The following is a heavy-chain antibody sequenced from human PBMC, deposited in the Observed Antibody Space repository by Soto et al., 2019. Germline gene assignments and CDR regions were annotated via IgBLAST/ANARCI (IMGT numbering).Heavy chain of an antibody. Sequence: XPVKLGCKAAGSSFTSYARRWVRQDPGQRLEWMGWINAGNGNTKYSQKFQGRVTITRDTSASTAYMELSSLRSEDTAVYYCASPQGGSWYGGYAFDIWGQGTMVTVSS. CDR1: GSSFTSYA. CDR3: ASPQGGSWYGGYAFDI. J-gene: IGHJ3*02. D-gene: IGHD6-13*01. CDR2: INAGNGNT. V-gene: IGHV1-3*01.